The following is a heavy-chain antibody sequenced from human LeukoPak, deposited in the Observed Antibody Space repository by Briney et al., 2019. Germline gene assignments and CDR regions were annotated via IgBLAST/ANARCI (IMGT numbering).Heavy chain of an antibody. CDR2: IYPGDSGT. CDR1: GYSFTSYW. J-gene: IGHJ5*02. D-gene: IGHD3-22*01. V-gene: IGHV5-51*01. CDR3: ARHIETYYYDSSGYSGGNWFDP. Sequence: GESLKISCKGSGYSFTSYWIGWVRQMPGKGLEWMGIIYPGDSGTRYSPSFQGQVTISADKSTSTAYLQWSSLKASDTAMYYCARHIETYYYDSSGYSGGNWFDPWGQGTLVTVSS.